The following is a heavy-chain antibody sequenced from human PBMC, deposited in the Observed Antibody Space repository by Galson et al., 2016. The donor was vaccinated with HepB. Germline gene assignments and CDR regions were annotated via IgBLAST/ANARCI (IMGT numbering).Heavy chain of an antibody. CDR2: IYYSGTT. D-gene: IGHD3-3*01. CDR1: AGPISSSTHY. CDR3: AGHFWSGYYRGPFDY. V-gene: IGHV4-39*01. J-gene: IGHJ4*02. Sequence: SETLSLTCTVSAGPISSSTHYWGWIRQPPGKGLAWIGSIYYSGTTYYKPSLESRVSISVDPSKNHFSLDLNYVTAADTAVYYCAGHFWSGYYRGPFDYWGQGSLVTVSS.